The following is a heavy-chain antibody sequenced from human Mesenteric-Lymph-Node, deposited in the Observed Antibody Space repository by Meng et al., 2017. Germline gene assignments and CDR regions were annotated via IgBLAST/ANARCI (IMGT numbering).Heavy chain of an antibody. V-gene: IGHV4-30-4*01. CDR1: GGSISSGDYY. J-gene: IGHJ4*02. CDR3: ARGRGYGDYGSLY. Sequence: VKLTESGQRLVNPSQTLSLTCTVSGGSISSGDYYWSWIRQPPGKGLEWIGYIYYSGSTYYNPSLKSRVTISVDTSKNQFSLKLSSVTAADTAVYYCARGRGYGDYGSLYWGQGTLVTVSS. CDR2: IYYSGST. D-gene: IGHD4-17*01.